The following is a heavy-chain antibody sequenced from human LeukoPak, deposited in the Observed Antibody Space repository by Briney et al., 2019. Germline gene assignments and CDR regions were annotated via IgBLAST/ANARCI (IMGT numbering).Heavy chain of an antibody. CDR1: RFTFSNYW. V-gene: IGHV3-7*01. J-gene: IGHJ4*02. CDR2: IKDDGSET. Sequence: GGSLRLSCAASRFTFSNYWMAWVRQAPGKGLEWVANIKDDGSETYCVASVKGRFTISRDNAKDSLYLQMNSLRAEDTAVYYCARGAGYNYPYYFDYWGQGTLVTVSS. CDR3: ARGAGYNYPYYFDY. D-gene: IGHD5-24*01.